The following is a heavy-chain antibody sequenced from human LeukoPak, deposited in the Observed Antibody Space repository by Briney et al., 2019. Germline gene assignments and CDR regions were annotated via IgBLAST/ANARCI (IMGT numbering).Heavy chain of an antibody. Sequence: ASVKVSCKASGYTFTSYDINWVRQATGQGLEWMGWMNPNSGNTGYAQKFQGRVTINRNTYKRKDYMEMRRLRERDTAVYYCARGQVHGVQGVGFDYWGQGTLVTVSS. CDR1: GYTFTSYD. J-gene: IGHJ4*02. D-gene: IGHD3-10*01. V-gene: IGHV1-8*03. CDR2: MNPNSGNT. CDR3: ARGQVHGVQGVGFDY.